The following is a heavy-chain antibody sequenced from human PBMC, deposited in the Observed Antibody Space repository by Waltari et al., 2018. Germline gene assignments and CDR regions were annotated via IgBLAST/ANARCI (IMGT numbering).Heavy chain of an antibody. Sequence: QVQLVESGGGLVKPGGSRRLPCAASGFTFSYYYITWIRQAPGKGLWWVSYISSSGSTIYYADSVKGRFTISRDNAKNSLYLQMNSLRAEDTAVYYCAVRGPYALDYWGQGTLVTVSS. CDR3: AVRGPYALDY. J-gene: IGHJ4*02. CDR1: GFTFSYYY. CDR2: ISSSGSTI. D-gene: IGHD2-2*01. V-gene: IGHV3-11*01.